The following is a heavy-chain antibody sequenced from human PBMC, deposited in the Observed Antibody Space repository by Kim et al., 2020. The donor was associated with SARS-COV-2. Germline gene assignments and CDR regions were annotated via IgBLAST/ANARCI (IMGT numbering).Heavy chain of an antibody. CDR1: GGTFSNYA. CDR2: IIPIFGTA. Sequence: SVKVSCKASGGTFSNYAISWVRQAPGQGLEWMGGIIPIFGTANYAQKFQGRVTIIADESTSTAYMELSSLKSEETDVYYCARESVALWTGDYFEYWGQG. J-gene: IGHJ4*02. CDR3: ARESVALWTGDYFEY. D-gene: IGHD3-3*01. V-gene: IGHV1-69*13.